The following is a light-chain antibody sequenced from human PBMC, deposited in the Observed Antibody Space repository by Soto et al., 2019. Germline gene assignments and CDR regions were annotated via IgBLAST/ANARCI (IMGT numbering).Light chain of an antibody. V-gene: IGKV4-1*01. CDR3: QQYSTSLWT. CDR1: QTIFYSSNRKDY. Sequence: DIVMTKSPDSLAVSLGERATINCRSSQTIFYSSNRKDYLAWYQQKPGQPPRVLIYWASTRESGVPDRFSGSGSGSAFSLTISNLQAEDVGVYYCQQYSTSLWTFGQGTKVEIK. CDR2: WAS. J-gene: IGKJ1*01.